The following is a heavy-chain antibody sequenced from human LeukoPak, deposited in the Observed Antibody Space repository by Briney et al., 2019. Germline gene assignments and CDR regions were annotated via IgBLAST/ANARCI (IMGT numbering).Heavy chain of an antibody. V-gene: IGHV1-69*05. CDR2: IIPIFGTA. D-gene: IGHD3-22*01. CDR1: GGTFSSYA. J-gene: IGHJ4*02. CDR3: ARGRREYYYDSSGYYYPH. Sequence: GASVKVCFKASGGTFSSYAISWVRQARGQGLEWMGRIIPIFGTANYAQKFQGRVTITTDEYTSTDYMELSSLRSEDTAVYYCARGRREYYYDSSGYYYPHWGQGTLVTVSS.